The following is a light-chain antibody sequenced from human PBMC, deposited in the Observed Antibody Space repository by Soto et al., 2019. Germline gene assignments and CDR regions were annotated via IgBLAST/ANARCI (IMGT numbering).Light chain of an antibody. J-gene: IGKJ1*01. CDR1: QSTSTW. Sequence: DVQLTQSPSTLSAAVGDRVIITCRASQSTSTWLAWHQPTPGKAPKLLISKASSLESGVPQRFSSSSSTTDSTTTSSSLPTDYSSTYCCQQYHSQWTFGQGTKVDIK. CDR3: QQYHSQWT. V-gene: IGKV1-5*03. CDR2: KAS.